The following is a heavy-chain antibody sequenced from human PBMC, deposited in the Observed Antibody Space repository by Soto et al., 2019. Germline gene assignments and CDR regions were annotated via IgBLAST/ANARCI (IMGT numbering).Heavy chain of an antibody. CDR1: GGSLSSDR. CDR2: IYYSGST. J-gene: IGHJ6*03. D-gene: IGHD5-12*01. V-gene: IGHV4-59*01. Sequence: SEALRLTYTGSGGSLSSDRWSLCRQPPGKGLEWIGYIYYSGSTNYNPSLKSRVTISVDTSKNQFSLKLSSVTAADTAVYYCARGGRGYSGYETKTYYYYMDVWGKGTTVT. CDR3: ARGGRGYSGYETKTYYYYMDV.